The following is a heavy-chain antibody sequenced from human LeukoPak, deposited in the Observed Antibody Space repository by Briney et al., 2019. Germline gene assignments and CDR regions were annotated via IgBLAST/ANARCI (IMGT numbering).Heavy chain of an antibody. V-gene: IGHV4-30-4*01. Sequence: SETLSLTCTVSGGSISSGDYYWSWIRQPPGKGLEWIGYIYYSGSTYYNPSLKSRVTISVDTSKNQFSLKLSSVTPEDTAVYYCARDIRGIAVADPPDWYFDLWGRGTLVTVSS. CDR3: ARDIRGIAVADPPDWYFDL. J-gene: IGHJ2*01. CDR1: GGSISSGDYY. CDR2: IYYSGST. D-gene: IGHD6-19*01.